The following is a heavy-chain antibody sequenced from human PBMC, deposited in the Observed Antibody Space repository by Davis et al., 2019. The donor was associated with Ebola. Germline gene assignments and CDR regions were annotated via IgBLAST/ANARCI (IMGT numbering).Heavy chain of an antibody. CDR3: ARWGSHAVGMDV. CDR2: INHSGST. CDR1: GGSFSGYY. J-gene: IGHJ6*02. Sequence: MPSETLSLTCAVYGGSFSGYYWSWIRQPPGKGLEWIGEINHSGSTNYNPSLKSRVTISVDTSKNQFSLKLSSVTAADTAVYYCARWGSHAVGMDVWGQGTTVTVSS. V-gene: IGHV4-34*01. D-gene: IGHD3-16*01.